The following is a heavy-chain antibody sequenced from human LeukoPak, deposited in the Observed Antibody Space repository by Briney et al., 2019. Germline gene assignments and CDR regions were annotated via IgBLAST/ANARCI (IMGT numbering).Heavy chain of an antibody. Sequence: ESLKISCKGSGYSINNYWIGWVRQMPGKGLEWMGIIYPADSDIRYSPSFQGQVTISADKSISTAYLQWSSLKASDTAMYYCARQEYCSGGSCYTWFDPWGQGTLVTVSS. V-gene: IGHV5-51*01. CDR2: IYPADSDI. CDR3: ARQEYCSGGSCYTWFDP. CDR1: GYSINNYW. J-gene: IGHJ5*02. D-gene: IGHD2-15*01.